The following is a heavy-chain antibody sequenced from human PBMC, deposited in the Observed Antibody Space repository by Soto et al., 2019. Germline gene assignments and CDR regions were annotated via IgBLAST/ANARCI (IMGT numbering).Heavy chain of an antibody. V-gene: IGHV2-26*01. Sequence: QVTLKESGPVLVKPTETLTLTCTVSGFSLSNVRMGVSWIRQPPGKALEWLAHIFSNDEKSYSTSLKSRLTISKDTSKSQVVLTMTNMDPVDTATYFCARAPSGSKSYLSAGYFDLWGRGTLVTVSS. CDR2: IFSNDEK. J-gene: IGHJ2*01. CDR1: GFSLSNVRMG. CDR3: ARAPSGSKSYLSAGYFDL. D-gene: IGHD3-10*01.